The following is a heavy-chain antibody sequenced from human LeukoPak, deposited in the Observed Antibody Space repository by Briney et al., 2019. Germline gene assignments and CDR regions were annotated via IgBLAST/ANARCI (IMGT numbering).Heavy chain of an antibody. CDR1: GFTFSSYA. Sequence: PGGSLRLSCAASGFTFSSYAMHWVRQAPGKGLEWVAVISYDGSNKYYADSLKGRFTISRDNSKNTLYLQMNSLRAEDTAAYYCARVLPRGPFDYWGQGTLVTVSS. CDR2: ISYDGSNK. D-gene: IGHD3-16*01. V-gene: IGHV3-30-3*01. CDR3: ARVLPRGPFDY. J-gene: IGHJ4*02.